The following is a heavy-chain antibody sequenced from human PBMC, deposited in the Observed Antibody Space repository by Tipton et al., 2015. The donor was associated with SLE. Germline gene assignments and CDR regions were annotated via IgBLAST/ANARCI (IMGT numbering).Heavy chain of an antibody. CDR2: IYYSGST. CDR1: GGSFSGYY. J-gene: IGHJ4*02. V-gene: IGHV4-59*08. CDR3: ARALAGSGYFDLDY. D-gene: IGHD5-12*01. Sequence: TLSLTCAVYGGSFSGYYWSWIRQPPGKGLEWIGSIYYSGSTSYNPSLKSRVTISVDTSKNQFSLKLSSVTAADTAVYYCARALAGSGYFDLDYWGQGTLVTVSS.